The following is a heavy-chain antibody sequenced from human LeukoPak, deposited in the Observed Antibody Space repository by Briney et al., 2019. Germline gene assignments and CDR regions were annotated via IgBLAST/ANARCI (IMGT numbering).Heavy chain of an antibody. CDR3: ARRILGYCSSSNCRDYNWFDP. J-gene: IGHJ5*02. D-gene: IGHD2-2*01. CDR1: GGSISSSSYY. Sequence: SETLSLTCTVSGGSISSSSYYWGWIRQPPGKGLEWIGSISYSGNTYYNPSLKSRVTISVDTSKNQFSLKLSSVTAADTAVYYCARRILGYCSSSNCRDYNWFDPWGQGTLVTVSS. CDR2: ISYSGNT. V-gene: IGHV4-39*01.